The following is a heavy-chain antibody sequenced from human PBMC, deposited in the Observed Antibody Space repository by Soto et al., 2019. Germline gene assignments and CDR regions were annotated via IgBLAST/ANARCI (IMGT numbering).Heavy chain of an antibody. CDR2: IYYSGST. V-gene: IGHV4-30-4*01. D-gene: IGHD3-3*01. CDR1: GGSISSGDYY. Sequence: SETLSLTCTVFGGSISSGDYYWSWIRQPPGKGLEWIGYIYYSGSTYYNPSLKSRVTISVDTSKNQFSLKLSSVTAADTAVYYCARGRRTTIFGVVITSGLDYWGQGTLVTVSS. J-gene: IGHJ4*02. CDR3: ARGRRTTIFGVVITSGLDY.